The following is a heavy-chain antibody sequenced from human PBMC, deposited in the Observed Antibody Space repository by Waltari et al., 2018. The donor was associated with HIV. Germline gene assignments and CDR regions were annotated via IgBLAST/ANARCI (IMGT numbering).Heavy chain of an antibody. J-gene: IGHJ4*02. Sequence: EVQLVESGGGLVQPGGSLRLSCAASAFTVSSKYMSWVRQAPGKGLEWVSVIDSGGSTYYADSVKGRFTISRDNSKITLDLLMNSLRSEDTAVYYCASSVGATHFDYWGQGTLVTVSS. CDR1: AFTVSSKY. D-gene: IGHD1-26*01. V-gene: IGHV3-66*02. CDR2: IDSGGST. CDR3: ASSVGATHFDY.